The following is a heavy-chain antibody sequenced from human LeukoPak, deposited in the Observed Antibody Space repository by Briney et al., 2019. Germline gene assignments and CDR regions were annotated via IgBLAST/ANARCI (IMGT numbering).Heavy chain of an antibody. CDR1: GGSFSTYY. V-gene: IGHV4-34*01. J-gene: IGHJ5*02. CDR2: INHTGST. Sequence: SETLSLTCAIYGGSFSTYYWSWIRQPPGKGLEWIGDINHTGSTTYNPSLKSRVTMSVDTSKNQFSLRLNSVTAADTAVYYCARGAGSGWYFFYTSWGQGTLVTVSS. D-gene: IGHD6-19*01. CDR3: ARGAGSGWYFFYTS.